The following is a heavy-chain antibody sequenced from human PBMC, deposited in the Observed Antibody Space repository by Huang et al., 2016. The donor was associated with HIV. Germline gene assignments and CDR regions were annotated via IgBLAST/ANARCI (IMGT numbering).Heavy chain of an antibody. CDR3: ATSTPDVGTGVLRSAFDI. J-gene: IGHJ3*02. D-gene: IGHD2-15*01. CDR2: VDPEEGET. Sequence: QVQLVESGAELKKPGASVRVSCKVSGYTVRELSLHWVRQAPEKGLEWRGVVDPEEGETIYAQRLQGRVTMTEDTSTDTAYMELSSLRPEDTAVYYCATSTPDVGTGVLRSAFDIWGQGTMVTVSS. CDR1: GYTVRELS. V-gene: IGHV1-24*01.